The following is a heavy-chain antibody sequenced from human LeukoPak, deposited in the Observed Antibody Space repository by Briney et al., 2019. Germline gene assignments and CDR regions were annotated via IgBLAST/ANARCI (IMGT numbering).Heavy chain of an antibody. D-gene: IGHD3-9*01. V-gene: IGHV4-34*01. CDR3: ARSTVYYDILTGYFQPIYYFDY. J-gene: IGHJ4*02. CDR1: GGSFSGYY. CDR2: INHSGST. Sequence: SETLSLTCAVYGGSFSGYYWSWIRQPPGKGLEWIGEINHSGSTNYNPSLKSRVTISVDTSKNQFSLKLSSVTAADTAVYYCARSTVYYDILTGYFQPIYYFDYWGQGTLVTVSS.